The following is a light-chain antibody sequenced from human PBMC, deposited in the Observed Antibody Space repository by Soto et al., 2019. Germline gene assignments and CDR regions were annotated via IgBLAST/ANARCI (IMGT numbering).Light chain of an antibody. V-gene: IGLV2-8*01. CDR1: CSDVGGYNY. J-gene: IGLJ1*01. Sequence: QSALTQPASVSGSPGQSITISCTGTCSDVGGYNYVSWYQQHPGKAPKLVIYEVSKRPSGVPDRFSGSKSGNTASLTVSGLQAEDEADYYCSSYAGSNNFDVFGTGTKLTVL. CDR2: EVS. CDR3: SSYAGSNNFDV.